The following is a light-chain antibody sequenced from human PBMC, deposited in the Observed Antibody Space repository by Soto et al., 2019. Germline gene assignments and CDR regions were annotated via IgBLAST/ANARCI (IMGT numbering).Light chain of an antibody. V-gene: IGLV2-11*01. CDR1: SSDVGVSRS. CDR2: DVT. CDR3: CSYEGRFF. J-gene: IGLJ1*01. Sequence: SVLTQPRSVSGSPGQSVTISCTGTSSDVGVSRSVSWYQQHPGKAPKLIISDVTKRPLGVPYRFSGSKSGNTASLTISGLQAADEADYYCCSYEGRFFFGTGTKVTVL.